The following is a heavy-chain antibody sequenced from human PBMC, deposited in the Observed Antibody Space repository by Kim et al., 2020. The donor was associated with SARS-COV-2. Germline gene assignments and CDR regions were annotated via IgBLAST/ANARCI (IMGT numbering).Heavy chain of an antibody. D-gene: IGHD3-3*01. CDR2: IYPGDSDT. CDR3: ARHFSQTRFFWSGYYPHNYFDY. J-gene: IGHJ4*02. CDR1: GYSFTSYW. Sequence: GASLKISCKGSGYSFTSYWIGWVRQMPGKGLEWMGIIYPGDSDTRYSPSFQGQVTISADKSISTAYLQWSSLKASDTAMYYCARHFSQTRFFWSGYYPHNYFDYWGQGTLVTVSS. V-gene: IGHV5-51*01.